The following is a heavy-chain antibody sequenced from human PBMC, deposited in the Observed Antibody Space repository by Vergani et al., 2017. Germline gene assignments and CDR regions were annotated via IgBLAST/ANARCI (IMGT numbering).Heavy chain of an antibody. CDR2: IYPGDSDT. V-gene: IGHV5-51*01. CDR3: ERHRGWGLVVLAATPWSYYYGMDV. CDR1: GYSFTSYW. Sequence: EVQLVQSGAEVKQPGESLKISCKGSGYSFTSYWIGWVRQMPGKGLEWMGIIYPGDSDTRYSPSFQGQVTISAEKSISTAYLQWSSLKASDTAMYDFERHRGWGLVVLAATPWSYYYGMDVWGQGTTVTVSS. D-gene: IGHD2-15*01. J-gene: IGHJ6*02.